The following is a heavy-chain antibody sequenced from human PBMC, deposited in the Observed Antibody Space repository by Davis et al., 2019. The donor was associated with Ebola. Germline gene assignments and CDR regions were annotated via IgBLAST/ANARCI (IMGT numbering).Heavy chain of an antibody. V-gene: IGHV1-18*01. D-gene: IGHD3-16*01. CDR3: ARDYAWQSGYYGMDV. CDR2: LNPSGGST. CDR1: GYTFNNYG. Sequence: AASVKVSCKASGYTFNNYGISWVRQAPGQGLEWMGILNPSGGSTNYTQKLKGRVTMTTDTSTSTAYMELRSLRSDDTAVYYCARDYAWQSGYYGMDVWGKGTTVTVSS. J-gene: IGHJ6*04.